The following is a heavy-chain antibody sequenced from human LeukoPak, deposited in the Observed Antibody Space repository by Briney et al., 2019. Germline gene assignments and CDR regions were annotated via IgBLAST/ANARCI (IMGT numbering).Heavy chain of an antibody. V-gene: IGHV4-34*01. D-gene: IGHD6-6*01. CDR3: AREGRIAARLMDV. CDR2: INHSGST. Sequence: GSLRLSCAASGFTFRIYGMNWVRQAPGKGPEWIGEINHSGSTNYNPSLKSRVAISVGTSKNQFSLKLSSVTAADTAVYYCAREGRIAARLMDVWGKGTTVTVSS. J-gene: IGHJ6*03. CDR1: GFTFRIYG.